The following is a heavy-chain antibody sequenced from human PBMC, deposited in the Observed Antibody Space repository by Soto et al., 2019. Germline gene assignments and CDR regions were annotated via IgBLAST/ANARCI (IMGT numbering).Heavy chain of an antibody. CDR2: IYYSGTT. Sequence: KPSETLSLTCIVSGGSLTSSSFYWGWIRQPPGKGLSWIGNIYYSGTTDYNPSLKSRVSVSTDTSRNQLSLTLSSVTAADTAVYYCVRFYGNAFDIWGPGTLVTVSS. CDR3: VRFYGNAFDI. D-gene: IGHD3-10*01. V-gene: IGHV4-39*01. J-gene: IGHJ3*02. CDR1: GGSLTSSSFY.